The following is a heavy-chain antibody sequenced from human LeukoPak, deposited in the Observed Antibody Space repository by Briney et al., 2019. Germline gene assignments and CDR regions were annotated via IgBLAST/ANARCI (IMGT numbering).Heavy chain of an antibody. CDR3: ARVLLWFGDFSVKAFDI. J-gene: IGHJ3*02. Sequence: SETLSLTCIVSGYSINSGYYWGWIRQPPGKGLEWIGSVRVNWRTYYNPSLKSRITISVDTFRSQVSLKMRSVTAADTAVYYCARVLLWFGDFSVKAFDIWGQGTMVTVSS. D-gene: IGHD3-10*01. V-gene: IGHV4-38-2*02. CDR2: VRVNWRT. CDR1: GYSINSGYY.